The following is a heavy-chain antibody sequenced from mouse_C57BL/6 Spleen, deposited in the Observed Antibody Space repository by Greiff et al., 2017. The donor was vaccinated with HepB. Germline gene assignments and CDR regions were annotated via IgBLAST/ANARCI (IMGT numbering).Heavy chain of an antibody. V-gene: IGHV1-69*01. J-gene: IGHJ2*01. Sequence: QVQLQQPGAELVMPGASVKLSCKASGYTFTSYWMHWVKQRPGQGLEWIGEIDPSDSYTNYNQKFKGKSTLTVDKSSSTAYMQLSSLTSEDSAVYYCARLANWDTPDYWGQGTTLTVSS. CDR3: ARLANWDTPDY. D-gene: IGHD4-1*01. CDR1: GYTFTSYW. CDR2: IDPSDSYT.